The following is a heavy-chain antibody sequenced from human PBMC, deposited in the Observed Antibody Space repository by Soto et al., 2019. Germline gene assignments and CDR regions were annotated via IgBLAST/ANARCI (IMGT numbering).Heavy chain of an antibody. D-gene: IGHD3-10*01. J-gene: IGHJ3*02. CDR1: GGSISSGGYY. CDR3: ARDSIDSNAGGAFDI. V-gene: IGHV4-31*03. Sequence: QVQLQESGPGLVKPSQTLSLTCTVSGGSISSGGYYWSWIRQHPGKGLEWIGYIYYSGSTYYNPSIKSRVTISVDTSKNQFSLKLSSVTAADTAVYYCARDSIDSNAGGAFDIWGQGTMVTVSS. CDR2: IYYSGST.